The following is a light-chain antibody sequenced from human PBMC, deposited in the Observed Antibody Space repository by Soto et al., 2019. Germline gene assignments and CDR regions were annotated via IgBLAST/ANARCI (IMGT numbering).Light chain of an antibody. CDR3: SLYTSSTFYV. Sequence: QSALTQPPSVSGSPGQSVTISCTGTSSDVGYYNRVSWYQQPPGTAPKLLIYGVSNRPSGVPDRFSGSKSGNTASLTISGLQAEDEADYYCSLYTSSTFYVFGTGTKVTVL. CDR1: SSDVGYYNR. J-gene: IGLJ1*01. CDR2: GVS. V-gene: IGLV2-18*01.